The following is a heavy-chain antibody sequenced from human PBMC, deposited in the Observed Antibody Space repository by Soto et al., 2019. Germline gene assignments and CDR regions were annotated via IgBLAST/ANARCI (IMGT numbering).Heavy chain of an antibody. D-gene: IGHD3-9*01. CDR2: MNPNSGNT. J-gene: IGHJ6*02. CDR3: ARAPRGDDILNGYYYYYYYGMDV. CDR1: GYTFTSYD. Sequence: ASVKVSCKASGYTFTSYDINWVRQATGQGLEWMGWMNPNSGNTGYAQKFQGRVTMTRNTSISTAYMELSSLRSEDTAVYYCARAPRGDDILNGYYYYYYYGMDVWGQGTTVTVSS. V-gene: IGHV1-8*01.